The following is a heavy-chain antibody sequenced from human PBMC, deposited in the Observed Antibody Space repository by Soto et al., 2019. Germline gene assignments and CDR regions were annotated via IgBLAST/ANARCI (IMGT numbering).Heavy chain of an antibody. V-gene: IGHV3-23*01. D-gene: IGHD3-3*01. CDR3: AKDYKAVDEWLFPYYFDY. Sequence: GGSLRLSCAASGFTFSSYAMSWVRQAPGKGLEWVSAISGSGGSTYYADSVKGRFTISRDNSKNTLYLQMNSLRAEDTAVYYCAKDYKAVDEWLFPYYFDYWGQGTLVTVSS. CDR2: ISGSGGST. J-gene: IGHJ4*02. CDR1: GFTFSSYA.